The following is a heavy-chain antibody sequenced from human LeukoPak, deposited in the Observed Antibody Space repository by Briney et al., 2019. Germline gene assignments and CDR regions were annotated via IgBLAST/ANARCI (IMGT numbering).Heavy chain of an antibody. D-gene: IGHD2-15*01. J-gene: IGHJ4*02. Sequence: GGSLRLSCAASGLTLSSYAMSWVRQAPGKGLEWVSAISDTGDTYHADSVKGRFTISRDSSKNTLFLQMNRLRPEDAAVYYCAKAPVTTCRGAFCYPFDYWGLGTLVTVSS. CDR1: GLTLSSYA. CDR2: ISDTGDT. V-gene: IGHV3-23*01. CDR3: AKAPVTTCRGAFCYPFDY.